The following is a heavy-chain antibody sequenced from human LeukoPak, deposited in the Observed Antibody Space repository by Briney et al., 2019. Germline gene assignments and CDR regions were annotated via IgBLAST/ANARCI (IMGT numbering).Heavy chain of an antibody. Sequence: TGGSLRLSCAASGFTFSNYWMHWVRQAPGKGLVWVSRINTDGSSTGYADSVKGRFTISRDNAKNTLYLQMNSLRAEDTAVYYCAKDRGPFLVGFFDSWGQGTLVTVSS. CDR3: AKDRGPFLVGFFDS. D-gene: IGHD1-26*01. J-gene: IGHJ4*02. V-gene: IGHV3-74*01. CDR1: GFTFSNYW. CDR2: INTDGSST.